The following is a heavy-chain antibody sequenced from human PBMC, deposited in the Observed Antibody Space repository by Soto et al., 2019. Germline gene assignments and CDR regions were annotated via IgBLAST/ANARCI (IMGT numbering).Heavy chain of an antibody. D-gene: IGHD6-13*01. V-gene: IGHV3-74*01. CDR3: ARAYSISWYFNY. J-gene: IGHJ4*02. Sequence: VQLVESGGGLVQPGGSLRLSCAASGFTFSSYWMHWVRQAPGKGLVWVSRINSDGSSTSYADSVKVRFTISRDNAKNTLYLQMNSLRAADTAVYYCARAYSISWYFNYWGQGTLVTVSS. CDR2: INSDGSST. CDR1: GFTFSSYW.